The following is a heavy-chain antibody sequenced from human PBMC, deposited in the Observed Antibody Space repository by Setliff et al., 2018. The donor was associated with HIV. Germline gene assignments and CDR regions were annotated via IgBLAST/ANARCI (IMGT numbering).Heavy chain of an antibody. Sequence: QTGGSLRLSCEASGFTFSAFFMTWVRLAPGKGLEWVAGISGSGSTTFHSDSLRGRFVASRDNSRNRLYLQMNSLRVEDTAVYFCAKRRSRYGSGSSYPLDLWGPGTLVTVSS. CDR3: AKRRSRYGSGSSYPLDL. J-gene: IGHJ5*02. V-gene: IGHV3-23*01. CDR1: GFTFSAFF. CDR2: ISGSGSTT. D-gene: IGHD3-10*01.